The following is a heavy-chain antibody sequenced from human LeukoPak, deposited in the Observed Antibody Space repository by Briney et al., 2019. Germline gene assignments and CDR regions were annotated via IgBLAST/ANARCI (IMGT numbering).Heavy chain of an antibody. V-gene: IGHV4-59*01. J-gene: IGHJ4*02. CDR2: IYYSGST. D-gene: IGHD3-22*01. CDR3: ARGFRNYDSSGYYGMTPQTFDY. CDR1: GGSISSYY. Sequence: PSETLSLTCTVSGGSISSYYWSWIRQPPGKGLEWIGYIYYSGSTNYNPSLKSRVTISVDTSKNQFSLKLSSVTAADTAVYYCARGFRNYDSSGYYGMTPQTFDYWGQGTLVTVSS.